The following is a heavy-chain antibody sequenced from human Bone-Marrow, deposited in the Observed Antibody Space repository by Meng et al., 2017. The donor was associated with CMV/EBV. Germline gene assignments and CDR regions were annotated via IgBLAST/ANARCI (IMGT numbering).Heavy chain of an antibody. CDR1: GFTFSSYA. V-gene: IGHV3-21*01. CDR2: ISSSSSYI. CDR3: ARGHCSSTSCYRHYFDY. Sequence: GGSLRLSCAASGFTFSSYAMSWVRQAPGKGLEWVSSISSSSSYIYYADSVKGRFTISRDNAKNSLYLQMNSLRAEDTAVYYCARGHCSSTSCYRHYFDYWGQGTLVTVSS. D-gene: IGHD2-2*01. J-gene: IGHJ4*02.